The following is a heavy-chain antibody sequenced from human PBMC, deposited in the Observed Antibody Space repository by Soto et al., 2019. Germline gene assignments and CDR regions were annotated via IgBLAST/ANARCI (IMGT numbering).Heavy chain of an antibody. Sequence: SQTLSLTCAISGDSVSSNIAAWNWIRQSPSRGLEWLGRTYYRSKWYNDYAVSVKSRITINPDTSKNQFSLQLNSVTPEDTAVYYCARDIRGITGTTPPYYYYYYMDVWGKGTTVTVSS. D-gene: IGHD1-7*01. CDR1: GDSVSSNIAA. CDR2: TYYRSKWYN. J-gene: IGHJ6*03. V-gene: IGHV6-1*01. CDR3: ARDIRGITGTTPPYYYYYYMDV.